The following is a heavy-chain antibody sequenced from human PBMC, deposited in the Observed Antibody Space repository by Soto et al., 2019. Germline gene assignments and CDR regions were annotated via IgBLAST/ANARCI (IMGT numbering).Heavy chain of an antibody. CDR3: AREHSSGCPGDY. J-gene: IGHJ4*02. CDR2: INASNGIT. CDR1: GYTFTKFH. V-gene: IGHV1-46*01. Sequence: GASVKVSCKTSGYTFTKFHIHWVRQAPGQSLEWMGMINASNGITRDAQRFQGRITMTRDTSTSSVYMELRSMRSEDTAVYYCAREHSSGCPGDYWGQGTLVTVSS. D-gene: IGHD6-19*01.